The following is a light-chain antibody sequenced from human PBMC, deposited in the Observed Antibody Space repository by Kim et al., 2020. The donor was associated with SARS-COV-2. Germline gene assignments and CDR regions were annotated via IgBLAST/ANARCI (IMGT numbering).Light chain of an antibody. CDR2: GAS. CDR1: RSVSSN. CDR3: QQYDDWPPT. J-gene: IGKJ1*01. Sequence: EIVMTQSPATLSVSPGERATLSCRASRSVSSNLAWYQQKPGQAPRLLIYGASTRATGIPARFNGSGSGTEFTLTISSLQSEDFAVYYCQQYDDWPPTFGQGTKVDIK. V-gene: IGKV3-15*01.